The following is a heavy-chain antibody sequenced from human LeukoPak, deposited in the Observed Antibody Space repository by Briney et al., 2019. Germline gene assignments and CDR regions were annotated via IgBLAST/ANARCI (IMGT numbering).Heavy chain of an antibody. D-gene: IGHD3-22*01. CDR3: AKSGGYYSHNPLDL. J-gene: IGHJ3*01. CDR1: GFTFSSYW. V-gene: IGHV3-74*01. CDR2: INSDGSST. Sequence: PGGSLRLSCTGSGFTFSSYWLHWVRQAPGKGLVWVSRINSDGSSTNYADPVEGRFTISRDNAKNTLYLQMNSLRAEDTAVYYCAKSGGYYSHNPLDLWGQGTVVTVSS.